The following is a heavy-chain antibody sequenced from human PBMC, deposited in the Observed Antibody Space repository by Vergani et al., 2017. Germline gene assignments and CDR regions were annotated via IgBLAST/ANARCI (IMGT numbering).Heavy chain of an antibody. D-gene: IGHD4-17*01. CDR3: AIDYGDYGYYYDMDV. CDR2: INHSGST. J-gene: IGHJ6*03. CDR1: GGSFSGYY. V-gene: IGHV4-34*01. Sequence: QVQLQQWGAGLLKPSETLSLTCAVYGGSFSGYYWSWIRQPPGKGLEWIGEINHSGSTNYNPSLKSRVTISVDTSTNQFSLKLSAVTAADTAVYYCAIDYGDYGYYYDMDVWGKGTTVTVSS.